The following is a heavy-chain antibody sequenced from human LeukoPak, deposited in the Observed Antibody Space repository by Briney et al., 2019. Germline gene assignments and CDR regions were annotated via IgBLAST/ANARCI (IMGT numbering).Heavy chain of an antibody. CDR3: AHSPDGTNYYDSSGYDDAFDI. CDR2: IYWNDDK. V-gene: IGHV2-5*01. D-gene: IGHD3-22*01. J-gene: IGHJ3*02. Sequence: SGPTLVKLTQTLTLTCTFSGSSLSTSGVGVGWIRQPPGKALEWLALIYWNDDKRYSPSLKSRLTITKDTSKNQVVLTMTNMDPVDTATYYCAHSPDGTNYYDSSGYDDAFDIWGQGTMVTVSS. CDR1: GSSLSTSGVG.